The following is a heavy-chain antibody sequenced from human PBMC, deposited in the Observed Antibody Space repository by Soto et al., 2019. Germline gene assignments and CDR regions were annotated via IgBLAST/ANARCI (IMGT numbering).Heavy chain of an antibody. Sequence: QVQLQESGPGLVKPSQTLSLTCTVSGGSISSGGYYWSWIRQHPGKGLEWIGYIYYSGSTYYNPSLKSRVTISVDTSKNQFSLKLSSVTAADTAVYYCARTYDSSGYYSSVTFDYWGQGTLVTVSS. CDR2: IYYSGST. D-gene: IGHD3-22*01. J-gene: IGHJ4*02. CDR3: ARTYDSSGYYSSVTFDY. V-gene: IGHV4-31*03. CDR1: GGSISSGGYY.